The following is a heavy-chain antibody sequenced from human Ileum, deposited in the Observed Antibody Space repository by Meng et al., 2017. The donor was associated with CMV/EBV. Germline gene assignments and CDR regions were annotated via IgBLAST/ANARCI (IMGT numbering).Heavy chain of an antibody. CDR1: TYPISSGYY. J-gene: IGHJ5*02. Sequence: SETLSPTCTAPTYPISSGYYWGWIRQPPGKGLEWIGSIYHSGSTYYNPSLKSRVTIPVDTSKNRFSLKLSSATAADTAVYYCVRDPARSGSSSNEGFQWFDPWGQGTLVTVSS. CDR2: IYHSGST. V-gene: IGHV4-38-2*02. D-gene: IGHD3-10*01. CDR3: VRDPARSGSSSNEGFQWFDP.